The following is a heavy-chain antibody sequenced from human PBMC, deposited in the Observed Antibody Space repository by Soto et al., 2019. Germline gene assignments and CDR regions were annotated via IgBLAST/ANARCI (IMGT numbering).Heavy chain of an antibody. CDR2: ISAYNGNT. CDR1: GYTFTSYG. CDR3: ASESPPPHV. V-gene: IGHV1-18*01. J-gene: IGHJ4*02. Sequence: QVQLVQSGAEVKKPGASVKVSCKASGYTFTSYGISWVRQAPGQGLEWMRWISAYNGNTNYAQKLQGRVTMTTDTAAGAAYMELRSLRSGDTAVYFCASESPPPHVWGQVTLVTGSS.